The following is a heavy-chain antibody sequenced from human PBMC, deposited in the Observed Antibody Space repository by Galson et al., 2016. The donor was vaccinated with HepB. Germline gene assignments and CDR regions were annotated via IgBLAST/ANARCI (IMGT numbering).Heavy chain of an antibody. V-gene: IGHV3-23*01. D-gene: IGHD3-22*01. J-gene: IGHJ6*02. CDR1: GFTFSSYA. CDR3: AKNSSAYYYVSFYYYAMDV. CDR2: ISGSGGST. Sequence: LRLSCAASGFTFSSYAMNWVRQAPGKGLEWVSSISGSGGSTYYADSVKGRFTISRDNSKNTLYLQMNSLRAEDTALYYCAKNSSAYYYVSFYYYAMDVWGQGTTVTVSS.